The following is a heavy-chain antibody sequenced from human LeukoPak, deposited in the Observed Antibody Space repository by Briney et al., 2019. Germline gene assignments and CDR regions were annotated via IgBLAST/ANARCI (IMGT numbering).Heavy chain of an antibody. CDR2: ISVYNGNT. D-gene: IGHD1-26*01. J-gene: IGHJ4*02. CDR3: ARMGGELLGPWFDY. Sequence: APVKVSCKASGYTFTSFSITWVRQARGQGLEWMGWISVYNGNTNYAQKPQGRVTMTTGTSTSTAYMELRSLRSDDPAVYYCARMGGELLGPWFDYWGQGTLVTVSS. CDR1: GYTFTSFS. V-gene: IGHV1-18*01.